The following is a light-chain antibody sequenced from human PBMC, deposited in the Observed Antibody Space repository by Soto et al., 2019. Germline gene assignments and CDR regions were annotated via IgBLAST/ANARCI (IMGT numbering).Light chain of an antibody. CDR1: QSVNSN. CDR2: GAS. V-gene: IGKV3-15*01. J-gene: IGKJ1*01. Sequence: EIVMTQSPATLSVSPGERATLSCRASQSVNSNLAWYQQKPGQAPRLLIYGASTRATGIPARFSGSGSGTEFPLTISSLQSEDFAVYYCQQYNNWLWTFGQGTKVEIK. CDR3: QQYNNWLWT.